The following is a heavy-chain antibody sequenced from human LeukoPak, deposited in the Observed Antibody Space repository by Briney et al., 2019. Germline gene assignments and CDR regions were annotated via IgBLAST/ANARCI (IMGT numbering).Heavy chain of an antibody. D-gene: IGHD3-3*01. CDR2: IRSKAYGGTT. CDR3: TRELYYDFWSGYYTNWFDP. J-gene: IGHJ5*02. CDR1: GFTFGDYA. V-gene: IGHV3-49*04. Sequence: PGRSLRLSCTASGFTFGDYAMSWVRQAPGKGLEWVGFIRSKAYGGTTEYAASVKGRFTISRDDSKSIAYLQMNGLKTEDTAVYYCTRELYYDFWSGYYTNWFDPWGQGTLVTVSS.